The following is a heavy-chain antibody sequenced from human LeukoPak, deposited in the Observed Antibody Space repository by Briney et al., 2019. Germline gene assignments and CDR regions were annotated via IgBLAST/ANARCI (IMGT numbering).Heavy chain of an antibody. Sequence: SGGSLRLSCAASGFIFNNYGMYWVRQAPGKGLEWVSFIHYDGSKKYYADSVKGRFSISRDSSKNILYLQMNSLRAEDTAVYYCAKDRCSNGVGCYYYYMDVWGKGNTVTISS. CDR2: IHYDGSKK. V-gene: IGHV3-30*02. CDR3: AKDRCSNGVGCYYYYMDV. J-gene: IGHJ6*03. D-gene: IGHD2-8*01. CDR1: GFIFNNYG.